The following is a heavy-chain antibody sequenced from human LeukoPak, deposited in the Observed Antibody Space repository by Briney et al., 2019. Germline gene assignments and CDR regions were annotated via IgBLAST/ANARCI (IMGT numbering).Heavy chain of an antibody. J-gene: IGHJ4*02. Sequence: GASVKVSCKVSGYTLTELSMHWVRQAPGTGLEWMGGSDPEDGETIYGQRFQGRVTMTEDTSTDTAYMEVTSLTSDDTAVFFCARAQTPGGRYFDFDYWGQGTLVTVSS. CDR1: GYTLTELS. V-gene: IGHV1-24*01. CDR3: ARAQTPGGRYFDFDY. CDR2: SDPEDGET. D-gene: IGHD3-9*01.